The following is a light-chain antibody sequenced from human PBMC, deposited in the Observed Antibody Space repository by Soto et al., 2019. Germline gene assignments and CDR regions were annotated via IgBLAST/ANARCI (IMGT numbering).Light chain of an antibody. CDR1: XGXXXNY. CDR3: QQYGRSPT. CDR2: AES. Sequence: EIVLTQSPGXMXLSPGEXXXXXXRASXGXXXNYLAWYQQRPGQAPRLLMYAESTRAPGIPDRFSGSASGTEFTLTISRLEPEDFAVYYCQQYGRSPTFGQGTKVEIK. V-gene: IGKV3-20*01. J-gene: IGKJ1*01.